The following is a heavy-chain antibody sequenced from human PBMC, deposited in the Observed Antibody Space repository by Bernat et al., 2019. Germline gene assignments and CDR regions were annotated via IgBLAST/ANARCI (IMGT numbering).Heavy chain of an antibody. CDR1: GGSISSYY. V-gene: IGHV4-59*01. CDR3: AGDPSSGYDAFDI. D-gene: IGHD3-3*01. CDR2: VSYSGST. Sequence: QVQLQESGPGLVKPSETLSLTCTVSGGSISSYYWSWIRQSPRKGLEWIGYVSYSGSTNYNPTLKRRVIISVDMSKNQLSLRLTSVTAADPAVYYCAGDPSSGYDAFDIWGQGTMVTVSS. J-gene: IGHJ3*02.